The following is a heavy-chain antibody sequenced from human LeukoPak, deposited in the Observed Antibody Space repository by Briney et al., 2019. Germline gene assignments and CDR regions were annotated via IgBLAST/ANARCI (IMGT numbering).Heavy chain of an antibody. CDR3: AKDQYSYYYDSSGYSAFDI. J-gene: IGHJ3*02. D-gene: IGHD3-22*01. V-gene: IGHV3-30*18. CDR1: GGSISSSN. CDR2: ISYDGSNK. Sequence: TLSLTCAVSGGSISSSNWWSWVRQAPGKGLEWVAVISYDGSNKYYADSVKGRFTISRDNSKNTLYLQMDSLRAEDTAVYYCAKDQYSYYYDSSGYSAFDIWGQGTMVTVSS.